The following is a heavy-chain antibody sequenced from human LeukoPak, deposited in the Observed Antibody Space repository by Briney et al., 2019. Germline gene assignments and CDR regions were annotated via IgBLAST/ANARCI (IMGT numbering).Heavy chain of an antibody. D-gene: IGHD1-26*01. V-gene: IGHV3-9*01. CDR3: AKAPYSGSYLYFDY. Sequence: GGSLTLSCAASGFTFDDYAMHWIRQAPGKGLEWVSGISWNSGSIGYADSVKGRFTISRDNAKNSLYLQMNSLRAEDTALYYCAKAPYSGSYLYFDYWGQGTLVTVSS. J-gene: IGHJ4*02. CDR2: ISWNSGSI. CDR1: GFTFDDYA.